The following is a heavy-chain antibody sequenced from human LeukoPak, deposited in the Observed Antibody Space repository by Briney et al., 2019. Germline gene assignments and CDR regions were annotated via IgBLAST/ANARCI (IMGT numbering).Heavy chain of an antibody. J-gene: IGHJ4*02. Sequence: GESLKISCKGSGYSFTSYWIAWVRQMPGKGLEFMGIIYPGDSDTRYSPSFQGQVTILADKSISTAYLQWSSLKSSDTAMYYCARLVVVTAPFNFWGQGTLVTVSS. CDR1: GYSFTSYW. CDR2: IYPGDSDT. D-gene: IGHD2-21*02. V-gene: IGHV5-51*01. CDR3: ARLVVVTAPFNF.